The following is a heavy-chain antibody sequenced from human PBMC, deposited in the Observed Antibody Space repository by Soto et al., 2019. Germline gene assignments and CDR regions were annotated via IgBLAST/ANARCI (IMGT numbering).Heavy chain of an antibody. J-gene: IGHJ6*02. CDR2: IIPIFGTA. Sequence: GASVKVSCKASGGTFSSYAISWVRQAPGQGLEWMGGIIPIFGTANYAQKFQGRVTITADESTSTAYMELSSLRSEDTAVYYCARDSLAARPAAGYYYYYGMDVWGQGTTVTVSS. V-gene: IGHV1-69*13. D-gene: IGHD6-6*01. CDR1: GGTFSSYA. CDR3: ARDSLAARPAAGYYYYYGMDV.